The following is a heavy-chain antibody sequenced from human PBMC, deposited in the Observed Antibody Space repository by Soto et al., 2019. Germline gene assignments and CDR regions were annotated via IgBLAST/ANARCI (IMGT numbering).Heavy chain of an antibody. V-gene: IGHV3-30*18. CDR1: GFSFSYYG. CDR3: AKGGSFDI. D-gene: IGHD6-6*01. Sequence: QVQLVESGGSVVQPGGSRRLSCAASGFSFSYYGIHWVRQAPGKGLEWLALITHDGYNRYYADSVKGRFTISRDNSKNTIFLQMNSLKSEDTAVYYCAKGGSFDIWGQGTPVTVSS. CDR2: ITHDGYNR. J-gene: IGHJ4*02.